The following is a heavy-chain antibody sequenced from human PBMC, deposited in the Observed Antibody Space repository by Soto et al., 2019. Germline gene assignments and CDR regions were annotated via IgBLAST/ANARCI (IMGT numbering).Heavy chain of an antibody. CDR1: GFTFSSYW. V-gene: IGHV3-74*01. CDR2: INSDGSST. Sequence: PGGSLRLSCAASGFTFSSYWMHWVRQAPGKGLVWVSRINSDGSSTSYADSVKGRFTISRDNSKNTVYLQMNSLRAEDTAVYYCAKGGHYSAFDPWGQGTLVTVSS. D-gene: IGHD3-22*01. J-gene: IGHJ5*02. CDR3: AKGGHYSAFDP.